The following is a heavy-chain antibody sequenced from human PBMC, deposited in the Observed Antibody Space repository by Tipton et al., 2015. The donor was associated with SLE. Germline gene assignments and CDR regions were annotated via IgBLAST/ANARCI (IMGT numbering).Heavy chain of an antibody. CDR3: ARGDNLDYMNS. V-gene: IGHV4-39*07. CDR2: IYYSGST. Sequence: TLSLTCTVSGGSISSGDYYWGWIRQSPGKGLEWIGSIYYSGSTYYNPSLKSRVTISVDTSNNQLSLNLSSVTAADTAVYYCARGDNLDYMNSWGQGTLVTVSS. J-gene: IGHJ4*02. CDR1: GGSISSGDYY. D-gene: IGHD1-7*01.